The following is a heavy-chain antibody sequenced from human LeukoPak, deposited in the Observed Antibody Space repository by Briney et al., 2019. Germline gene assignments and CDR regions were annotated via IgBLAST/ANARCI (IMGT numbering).Heavy chain of an antibody. Sequence: GGSLRLSCAASRFIFRNYNMYWVRQAPGKGLEWVASITSSSAYILYADSVKGRFTISRDNAKNSLYLQMNSLRAEDTAVYYCAELGITMIGGVWGKGTTVTISS. CDR1: RFIFRNYN. CDR2: ITSSSAYI. D-gene: IGHD3-10*02. V-gene: IGHV3-21*01. J-gene: IGHJ6*04. CDR3: AELGITMIGGV.